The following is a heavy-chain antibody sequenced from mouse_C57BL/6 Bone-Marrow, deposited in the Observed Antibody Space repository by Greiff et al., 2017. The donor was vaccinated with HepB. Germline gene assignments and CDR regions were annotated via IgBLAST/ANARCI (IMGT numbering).Heavy chain of an antibody. D-gene: IGHD6-5*01. Sequence: EVMLVESGGGLVQSGRSLRLSCATSGFTFSDFYMEWVRQAPGKGLEWIAASRNKANDYTTEYSASVKGRFIVSRDTSQSILYHQMNALRAEDTAIYYCARTLSRAMDYWGQGTSVTVSS. CDR3: ARTLSRAMDY. CDR1: GFTFSDFY. J-gene: IGHJ4*01. CDR2: SRNKANDYTT. V-gene: IGHV7-1*01.